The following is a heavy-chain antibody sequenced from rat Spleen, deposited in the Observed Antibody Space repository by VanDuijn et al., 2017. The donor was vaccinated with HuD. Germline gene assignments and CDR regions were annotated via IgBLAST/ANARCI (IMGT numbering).Heavy chain of an antibody. V-gene: IGHV5-17*01. J-gene: IGHJ2*01. CDR1: GFTFSDYT. CDR2: IIYDGSNT. Sequence: EVQLVESGGGLVPPGRSLELSCAASGFTFSDYTMAWVRQAPKKGLEWFAAIIYDGSNTFYRDSVKGRFTISRDNAKSTLYLQMDSLRSEDTAIYYCARPTTGIPFNYWGQGVMVTVSS. D-gene: IGHD1-9*01. CDR3: ARPTTGIPFNY.